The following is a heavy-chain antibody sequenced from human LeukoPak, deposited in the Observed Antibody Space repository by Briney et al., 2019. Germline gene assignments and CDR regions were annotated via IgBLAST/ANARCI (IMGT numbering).Heavy chain of an antibody. CDR2: ISSSGSTI. J-gene: IGHJ6*04. D-gene: IGHD3-10*02. CDR1: GFTFSSYE. Sequence: GGSLRLSCAASGFTFSSYEMNWVRQAPRKGLEWVSYISSSGSTIYYADSVKGRFTISRDDAKNSLYLQMNSLRAEDTAVYYCAELGITMIGGVWGKGTTVTISS. V-gene: IGHV3-48*03. CDR3: AELGITMIGGV.